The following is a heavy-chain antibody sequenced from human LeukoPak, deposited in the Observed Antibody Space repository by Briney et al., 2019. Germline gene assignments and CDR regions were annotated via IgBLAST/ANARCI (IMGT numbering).Heavy chain of an antibody. J-gene: IGHJ3*02. V-gene: IGHV3-64*01. CDR3: ARENFGI. Sequence: GGSLRLSCAASGFHFVTHTIHWVRQAPGKGLEYVSGISPDGAFTYYAKSVEGRFTISRDNSINTLYLQMGSLRPEDMAVYYCARENFGIWGQGTVVTVSS. CDR1: GFHFVTHT. CDR2: ISPDGAFT.